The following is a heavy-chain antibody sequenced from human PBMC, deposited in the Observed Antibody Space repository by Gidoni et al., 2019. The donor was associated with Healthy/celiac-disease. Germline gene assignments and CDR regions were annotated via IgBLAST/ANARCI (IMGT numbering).Heavy chain of an antibody. D-gene: IGHD2-8*02. J-gene: IGHJ1*01. CDR2: IYWNDDK. Sequence: QITLKESGPTLVKPTQTLTLTCTFSGFSLSTSGVGVGWIRQPPGKALEWLALIYWNDDKRYSPSLKSRLTITKDTSKNQVVLTMTNMDPVDTATYYCAHRGGVCSIGGYCFQHWGQGTLVTVSS. CDR3: AHRGGVCSIGGYCFQH. CDR1: GFSLSTSGVG. V-gene: IGHV2-5*01.